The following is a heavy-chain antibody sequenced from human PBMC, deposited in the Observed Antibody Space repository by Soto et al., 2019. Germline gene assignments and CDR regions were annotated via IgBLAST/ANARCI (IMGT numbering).Heavy chain of an antibody. Sequence: QVQLQESGPGLVKPSETLSLTCTVSGGSISSYYWSWIRQPPGKGLEWISYIYYSGSTNYNPSLKRRVTISVDTSKNQFSLKLSSVTAADTAVYYCARRYGGNLDYWGQGTLVTVSS. V-gene: IGHV4-59*08. CDR3: ARRYGGNLDY. CDR1: GGSISSYY. CDR2: IYYSGST. J-gene: IGHJ4*02. D-gene: IGHD1-26*01.